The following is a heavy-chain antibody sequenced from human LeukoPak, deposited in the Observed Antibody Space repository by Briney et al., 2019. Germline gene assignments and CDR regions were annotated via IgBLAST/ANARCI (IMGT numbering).Heavy chain of an antibody. CDR3: TRQRPQTGTFDY. Sequence: PGGSPKLSCAASGFSFSDSPMHWVRQASGKGLEWVGRVRDRANSYATGYAASVEGRFTISRDDSENTAYLQMNSLIIEDTAVYYCTRQRPQTGTFDYWGQGVLVTVSS. CDR2: VRDRANSYAT. D-gene: IGHD3-9*01. V-gene: IGHV3-73*01. CDR1: GFSFSDSP. J-gene: IGHJ4*02.